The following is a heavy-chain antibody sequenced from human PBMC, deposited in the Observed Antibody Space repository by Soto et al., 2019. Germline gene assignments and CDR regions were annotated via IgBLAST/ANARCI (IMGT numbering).Heavy chain of an antibody. V-gene: IGHV3-21*01. J-gene: IGHJ4*02. Sequence: GGSLRLSCAASGFTFSSYSMNWVRQAPGKGLEWVSSISSSSSYIYYADSVKGRFTISRDNAKNSLYLQMNSLRAEDTAVYYCARDMGSAGGDSFDYWGQGTLVTVSS. D-gene: IGHD2-21*02. CDR2: ISSSSSYI. CDR1: GFTFSSYS. CDR3: ARDMGSAGGDSFDY.